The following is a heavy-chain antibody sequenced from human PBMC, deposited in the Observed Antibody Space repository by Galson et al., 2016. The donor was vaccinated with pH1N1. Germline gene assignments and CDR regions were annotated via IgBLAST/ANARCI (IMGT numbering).Heavy chain of an antibody. CDR3: ARRYFDY. CDR2: INQDGDKK. Sequence: SLRLSCAASGFNFSNYWMQWVRQAPGKGLQWVASINQDGDKKYYVGSVEDRFTISRDNAKNSLYLQMNNLRDEDTAMYFCARRYFDYWGQGALVTFSS. D-gene: IGHD3-9*01. V-gene: IGHV3-7*01. J-gene: IGHJ4*02. CDR1: GFNFSNYW.